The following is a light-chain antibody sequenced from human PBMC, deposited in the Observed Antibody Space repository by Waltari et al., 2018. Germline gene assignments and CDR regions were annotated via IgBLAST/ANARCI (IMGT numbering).Light chain of an antibody. CDR2: AAS. V-gene: IGKV1-39*01. Sequence: DIQMTQSPSSLSASVGDRVTITCRESQSISSYLNWYQQKPGKAPKLLIYAASSLQSGVPSRFSGSGSGTDFTLTISSLQPEDFATYYCQQSYSTRWMYTFGQGTKLEIK. J-gene: IGKJ2*01. CDR3: QQSYSTRWMYT. CDR1: QSISSY.